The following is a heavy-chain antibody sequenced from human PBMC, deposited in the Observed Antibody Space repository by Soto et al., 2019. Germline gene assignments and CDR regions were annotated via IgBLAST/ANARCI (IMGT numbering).Heavy chain of an antibody. D-gene: IGHD3-16*01. CDR2: ILPVFGTA. Sequence: QVQLVQSGAEVKKPGSSVKVSCKASGGVFRNYAINWVRQAPGQGLEWMGGILPVFGTADYPQKFQGRVTITAEESTTTSYMELTSLKTEDTAVYFCARDRWGSFAFDSWGQGTLVTVAS. J-gene: IGHJ5*01. CDR1: GGVFRNYA. CDR3: ARDRWGSFAFDS. V-gene: IGHV1-69*01.